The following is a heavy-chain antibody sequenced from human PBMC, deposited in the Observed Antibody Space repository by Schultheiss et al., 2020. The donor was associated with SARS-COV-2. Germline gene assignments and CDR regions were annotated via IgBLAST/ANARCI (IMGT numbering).Heavy chain of an antibody. CDR2: IWSDGSNE. Sequence: GGSLRLSCAASGFTFSSYGMHWVRQAPGKGLEWVAVIWSDGSNEYYADSVKGRFTISRDNSKNTLYLQMNSLRAEDTAVYYCTRDPSYADYYYGMDVWGQGTTVTVSS. J-gene: IGHJ6*02. CDR3: TRDPSYADYYYGMDV. V-gene: IGHV3-33*01. D-gene: IGHD3-16*01. CDR1: GFTFSSYG.